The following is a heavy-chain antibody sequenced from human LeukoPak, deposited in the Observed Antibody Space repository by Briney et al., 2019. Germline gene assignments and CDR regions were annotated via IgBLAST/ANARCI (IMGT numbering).Heavy chain of an antibody. J-gene: IGHJ4*02. CDR3: ARDMVRGVSFDY. CDR2: ISSSSSYI. V-gene: IGHV3-21*01. D-gene: IGHD3-10*01. CDR1: GFTFSSYS. Sequence: GGSLRLSCAASGFTFSSYSMNWVRQAPGKGLEWVSSISSSSSYIYYADSVKGRFTISRDNAKNSLYPQMNSLRAEDTAVYYCARDMVRGVSFDYWGQGTLVTVSS.